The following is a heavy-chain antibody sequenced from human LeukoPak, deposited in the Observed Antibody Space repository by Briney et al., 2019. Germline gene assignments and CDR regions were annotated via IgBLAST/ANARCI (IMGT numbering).Heavy chain of an antibody. Sequence: SETLSLTCTVSGGSISSYYWSWIRQPPWKGLEWIGYIYYSGSTNYNPSLKSRVTISVDTSKNQFSLKLSSVTAADTAVYYCARGIGSGWYDAFDIWGQGTMVTVSS. J-gene: IGHJ3*02. D-gene: IGHD6-19*01. CDR2: IYYSGST. CDR3: ARGIGSGWYDAFDI. CDR1: GGSISSYY. V-gene: IGHV4-59*01.